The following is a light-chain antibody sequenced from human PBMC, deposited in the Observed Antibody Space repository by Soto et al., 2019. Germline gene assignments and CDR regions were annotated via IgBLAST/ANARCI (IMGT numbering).Light chain of an antibody. CDR3: QQLHSYPIT. CDR1: QVISSY. Sequence: AIRMTQSPSSFSASTGDRVTITCRASQVISSYLAWYQQKPGKAPKLLIYAASTLQSGVPSRFSGSGSGTDFTLTISCLQSEDFATYYCQQLHSYPITFGQGTRLEIK. CDR2: AAS. V-gene: IGKV1-8*01. J-gene: IGKJ5*01.